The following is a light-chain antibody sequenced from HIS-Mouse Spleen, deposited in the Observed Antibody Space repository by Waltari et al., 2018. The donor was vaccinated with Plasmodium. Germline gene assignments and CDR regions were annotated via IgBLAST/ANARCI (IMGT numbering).Light chain of an antibody. CDR1: VLAQKY. CDR2: KDR. CDR3: YSAADNNLV. Sequence: SYELTQPSSVSVSPGQTARIPCSGDVLAQKYARWFQQKPGQAPVLVIYKDRQRPSGIPGRFSGSSSGTTVTLTVSGAQVEDEADYYCYSAADNNLVFGGGTKLTVL. J-gene: IGLJ3*02. V-gene: IGLV3-27*01.